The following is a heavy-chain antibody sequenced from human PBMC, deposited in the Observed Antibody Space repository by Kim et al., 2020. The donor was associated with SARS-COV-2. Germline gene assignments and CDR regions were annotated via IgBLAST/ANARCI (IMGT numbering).Heavy chain of an antibody. J-gene: IGHJ6*02. CDR3: AREVWRSRNGLDV. CDR1: GYTFGIYH. V-gene: IGHV1-46*01. Sequence: ASVNVSCKTSGYTFGIYHIQWLRQAPGQGFEWMGIINPTDGKTTYAQRFQGRLTVTRDTATSTVYMELSSLKSEDTAIYYCAREVWRSRNGLDVWGQGTT. CDR2: INPTDGKT.